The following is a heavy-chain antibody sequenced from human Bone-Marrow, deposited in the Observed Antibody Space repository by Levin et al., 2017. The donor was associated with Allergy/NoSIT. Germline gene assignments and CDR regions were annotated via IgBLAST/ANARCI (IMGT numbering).Heavy chain of an antibody. V-gene: IGHV1-2*02. CDR2: INPNNGAT. J-gene: IGHJ2*01. Sequence: GESLKISCKASGFAFTDYYMHWVRQAPGQGLEWLGWINPNNGATKYALKFQDRVTMTRDTSISTAYMEFRRLGSDDTAVFYCARDPAVTRDGYFDLWGRGTLVSVSS. CDR1: GFAFTDYY. CDR3: ARDPAVTRDGYFDL. D-gene: IGHD4-17*01.